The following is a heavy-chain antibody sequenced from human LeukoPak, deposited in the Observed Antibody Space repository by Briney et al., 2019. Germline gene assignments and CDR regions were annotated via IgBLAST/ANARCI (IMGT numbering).Heavy chain of an antibody. CDR1: GYSGSEVS. CDR2: FDTEDGEA. Sequence: ASVNVSCNVSGYSGSEVSMHWVRHAPGPGLEWMGSFDTEDGEAIYAQRFQGRVTMTEDTSTNTAYMEVNSLRSEDTAVYYCATDIQQLVLFAYWGQGTLVTVSS. J-gene: IGHJ4*02. V-gene: IGHV1-24*01. CDR3: ATDIQQLVLFAY. D-gene: IGHD6-13*01.